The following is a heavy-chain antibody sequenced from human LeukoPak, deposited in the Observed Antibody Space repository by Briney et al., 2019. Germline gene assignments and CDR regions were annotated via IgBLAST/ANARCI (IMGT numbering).Heavy chain of an antibody. CDR1: GGSFSAYY. Sequence: SETLSLTCGVYGGSFSAYYWSWIRQPPGKGLEWIGESNHSGSTTYNPSLKSRVTISVDTSKNQFSLKLSSVTAADTAVYYCARGRATYYYDSSGYFDAFDIWGQGTMVTVSS. J-gene: IGHJ3*02. CDR3: ARGRATYYYDSSGYFDAFDI. CDR2: SNHSGST. V-gene: IGHV4-34*01. D-gene: IGHD3-22*01.